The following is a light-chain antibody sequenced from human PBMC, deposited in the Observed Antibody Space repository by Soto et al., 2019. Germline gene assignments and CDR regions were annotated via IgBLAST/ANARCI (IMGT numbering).Light chain of an antibody. CDR2: DVS. CDR1: SSDVGGYNY. CDR3: SSYTSSSTLYV. V-gene: IGLV2-14*01. Sequence: QSALTQPASVSGSPGQSITISCTGTSSDVGGYNYVSWYQQHPGKAPKLMIYDVSKRPSGVSNRFSGSKSGNTASLTMSGLQAEDESDYYGSSYTSSSTLYVFGTGTKLTVL. J-gene: IGLJ1*01.